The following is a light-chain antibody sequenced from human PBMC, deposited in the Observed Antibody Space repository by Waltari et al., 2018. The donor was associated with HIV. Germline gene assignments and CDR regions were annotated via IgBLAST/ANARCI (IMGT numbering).Light chain of an antibody. CDR2: AAS. CDR1: ASISTY. Sequence: DIQMTQSPPSMSASIGDRVTITCRASASISTYLNWYLQKPGQAPELLIYAASSLQSGVPARFSGSGSGTDFTLTISSLQPEDFATYYCQQNSSVPLTFGQGTKVDIK. J-gene: IGKJ1*01. V-gene: IGKV1-39*01. CDR3: QQNSSVPLT.